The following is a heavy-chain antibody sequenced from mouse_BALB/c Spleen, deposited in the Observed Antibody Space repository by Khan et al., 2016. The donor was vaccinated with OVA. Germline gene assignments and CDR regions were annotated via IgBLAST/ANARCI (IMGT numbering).Heavy chain of an antibody. V-gene: IGHV3-6*02. CDR3: VRGGVVVPYWYFDV. CDR1: GYSITGGYS. D-gene: IGHD1-1*01. CDR2: ISYDGSN. J-gene: IGHJ1*01. Sequence: QLQESGPGLVKPSQSLSLTCSVTGYSITGGYSWSWIRQFPGNKLEWMGYISYDGSNNYNPSLKNRISITRDTSKNQFFLKLNSVTTEDTATYYCVRGGVVVPYWYFDVWGAGTTVTVSS.